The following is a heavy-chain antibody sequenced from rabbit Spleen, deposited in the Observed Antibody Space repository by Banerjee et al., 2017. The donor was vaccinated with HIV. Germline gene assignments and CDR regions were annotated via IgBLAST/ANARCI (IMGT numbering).Heavy chain of an antibody. V-gene: IGHV1S45*01. CDR1: GFSFGSGYY. CDR2: IYGGDGSST. Sequence: QEQLEETGGGLVKPEGSLTLTCTASGFSFGSGYYICWVRQAPGKGPEWIACIYGGDGSSTAYANWAKGRFTISKTSSTTVPLQMTSLTAADTATYFCARGSGTYIYYGMDLWGQGTLVTVS. J-gene: IGHJ6*01. CDR3: ARGSGTYIYYGMDL. D-gene: IGHD5-1*01.